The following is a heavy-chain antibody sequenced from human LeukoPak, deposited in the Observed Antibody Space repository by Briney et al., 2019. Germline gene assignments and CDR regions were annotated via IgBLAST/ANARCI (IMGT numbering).Heavy chain of an antibody. CDR2: ISGSGGST. CDR3: AKTPYGSGSYWFDY. CDR1: GFTFSSYA. J-gene: IGHJ4*02. V-gene: IGHV3-23*01. Sequence: PGGSLRLSCAASGFTFSSYAMSWVRQAPGKGLEWVSAISGSGGSTYYADSVKDRFTISRDNSKNTLYLQMNSLRAEDTAVYYCAKTPYGSGSYWFDYWGQGTLVTVSS. D-gene: IGHD3-10*01.